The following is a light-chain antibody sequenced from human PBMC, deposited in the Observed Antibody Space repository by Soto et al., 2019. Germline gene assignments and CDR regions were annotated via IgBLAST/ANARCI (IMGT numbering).Light chain of an antibody. CDR1: HRVRRSY. CDR3: QQYGSSLP. Sequence: LPPSKDSLTLSPGAGATLSCRSRHRVRRSYLAWSRRKPGQAPRLRIYGASSRATGIPDRFSGSGSGTDFTLTISRLEPEDFAVYHCQQYGSSLPFGGGTKGDIK. CDR2: GAS. V-gene: IGKV3-20*01. J-gene: IGKJ4*01.